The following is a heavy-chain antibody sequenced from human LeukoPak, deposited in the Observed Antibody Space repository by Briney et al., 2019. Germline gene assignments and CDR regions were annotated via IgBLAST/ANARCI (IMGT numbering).Heavy chain of an antibody. CDR3: ARSLFGVVITSYYYMDV. CDR1: EGTFSSYA. D-gene: IGHD3-3*01. J-gene: IGHJ6*03. Sequence: SVKVSCKASEGTFSSYAISWVRQAPGQGLEWMGGIIPIFGTANYAQKFQGRVTITTDESTSTAYMELSSLRSEDTAVYYCARSLFGVVITSYYYMDVWGKGTTVTVSS. V-gene: IGHV1-69*05. CDR2: IIPIFGTA.